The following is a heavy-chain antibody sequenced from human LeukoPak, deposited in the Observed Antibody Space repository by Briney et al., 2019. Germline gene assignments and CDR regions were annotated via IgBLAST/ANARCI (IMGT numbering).Heavy chain of an antibody. CDR1: GFTFSSYS. V-gene: IGHV3-21*01. D-gene: IGHD1-14*01. CDR2: ISSSSSYI. Sequence: PGGSLRLSCAASGFTFSSYSMNWVRQAPGKGLEWVSSISSSSSYIYYADSVKGRFTISRDNAKNSLYLQMNSLRAEDTAVYYCARGLTTRSHFDYRGQGTLVTISS. CDR3: ARGLTTRSHFDY. J-gene: IGHJ4*02.